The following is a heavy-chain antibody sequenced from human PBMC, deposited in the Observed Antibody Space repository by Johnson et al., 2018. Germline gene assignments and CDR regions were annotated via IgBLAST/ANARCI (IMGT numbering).Heavy chain of an antibody. D-gene: IGHD2-2*01. V-gene: IGHV3-30*03. J-gene: IGHJ6*03. CDR1: GFAFSSYG. CDR2: ISYDGSNN. Sequence: QVQLVQSGGGVVQXGRSXRLXCAASGFAFSSYGMHWVRQAPGKGLKWVAVISYDGSNNYYADSVKGRFTISRDNSKNTLFLQMNSLRAEDTAVYYCARDPTKRYASLRYYYYYMDVWGKGTTVTVSS. CDR3: ARDPTKRYASLRYYYYYMDV.